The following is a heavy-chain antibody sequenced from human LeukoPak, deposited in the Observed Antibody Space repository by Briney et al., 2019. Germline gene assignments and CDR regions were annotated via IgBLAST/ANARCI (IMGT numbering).Heavy chain of an antibody. V-gene: IGHV7-4-1*02. CDR3: ASSYCSGGHCYPQQTVYYFDF. Sequence: ASVKVSCKASGYTFINNWMHWVRQAPGQGLEWMGWINTNTGNPTYARDFTGRFVFSLDTSVSTAYLQISSLKAEDTAVYYCASSYCSGGHCYPQQTVYYFDFWGQGTLVTVSS. CDR1: GYTFINNW. D-gene: IGHD2-15*01. CDR2: INTNTGNP. J-gene: IGHJ4*02.